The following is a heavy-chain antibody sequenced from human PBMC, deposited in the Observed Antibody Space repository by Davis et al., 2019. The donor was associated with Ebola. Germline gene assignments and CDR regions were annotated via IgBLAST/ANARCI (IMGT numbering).Heavy chain of an antibody. CDR1: GFTFSSYS. CDR3: ARGIYDFWSGYHDAFDI. V-gene: IGHV3-21*06. CDR2: ISGSGAAT. D-gene: IGHD3-3*01. Sequence: GESLKISCAASGFTFSSYSMNWVRQAPGKGPEWVSAISGSGAATYYADSVKGRFTISRDNAKNSLYLQMNSLRDEDTAVYYCARGIYDFWSGYHDAFDIWGQGTMVTVSS. J-gene: IGHJ3*02.